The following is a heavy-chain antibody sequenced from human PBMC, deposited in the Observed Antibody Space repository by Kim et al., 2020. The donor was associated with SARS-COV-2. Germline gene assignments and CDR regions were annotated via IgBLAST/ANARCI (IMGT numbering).Heavy chain of an antibody. D-gene: IGHD2-15*01. CDR3: TTEERIVVVVAATPFWFDP. J-gene: IGHJ5*02. Sequence: GGSLRLSCAASGFTFSNAWMSWVRQAPGKGLEWVGRIKSKTDGGTTDYAAPVKGRFTISRDDSKNTLYLQMNSLKTEDTAVYYCTTEERIVVVVAATPFWFDPWGQGTLVTVSS. CDR1: GFTFSNAW. CDR2: IKSKTDGGTT. V-gene: IGHV3-15*01.